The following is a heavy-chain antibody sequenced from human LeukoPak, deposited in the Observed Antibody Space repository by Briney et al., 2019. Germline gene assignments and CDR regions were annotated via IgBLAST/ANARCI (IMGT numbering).Heavy chain of an antibody. V-gene: IGHV3-33*01. J-gene: IGHJ4*02. CDR2: IWYDGSNK. D-gene: IGHD4-17*01. CDR1: GFTFSSYG. Sequence: GRSLRLSCAAYGFTFSSYGMHWVRQAPGKGLEWVAVIWYDGSNKYYADSVKGRFTISRDNSKNTLYLQMNSLRAEDTAVYYCARGYGDYENYFDYWGQGTLVTVSS. CDR3: ARGYGDYENYFDY.